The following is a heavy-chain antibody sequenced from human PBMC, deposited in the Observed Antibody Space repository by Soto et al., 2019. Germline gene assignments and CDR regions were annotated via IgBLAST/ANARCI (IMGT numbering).Heavy chain of an antibody. CDR1: GLSFSNYS. D-gene: IGHD2-21*01. J-gene: IGHJ4*02. CDR2: ISGSGDTT. CDR3: LVRARDY. V-gene: IGHV3-23*04. Sequence: EVQVVDSGGGLVRPGGSLRLSCAGSGLSFSNYSMNWVRQAPGKGLEWVSRISGSGDTTHYRDSVEGRFTVSRDESRNTLYLQMNSLRADDTDTYFCLVRARDYWGQGTLVTVSS.